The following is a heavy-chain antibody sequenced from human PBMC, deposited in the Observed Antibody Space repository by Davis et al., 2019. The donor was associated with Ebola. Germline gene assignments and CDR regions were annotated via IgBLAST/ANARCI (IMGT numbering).Heavy chain of an antibody. Sequence: SVKASCKASGGTFSGYAVTWERQAPGQGLEWMGRIIPMADIANYAQKFQGRVTFTADTSTRTAYMELSRLYSEDTAVYYCARDRGNTLLHFGMDVWGQGTTVTVSS. CDR3: ARDRGNTLLHFGMDV. CDR2: IIPMADIA. J-gene: IGHJ6*02. D-gene: IGHD3-10*01. CDR1: GGTFSGYA. V-gene: IGHV1-69*04.